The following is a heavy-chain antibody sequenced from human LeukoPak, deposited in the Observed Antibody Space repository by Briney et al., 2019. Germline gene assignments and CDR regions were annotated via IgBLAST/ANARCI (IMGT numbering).Heavy chain of an antibody. Sequence: GGSLRLSCAASGFTFSSYSMNWVRQAPGKGLEWVSSISSSSSYIYYADSVKGRFTISRDNAKNSLYLQMNSPRAEDTAVYYCAREPYGSGAFDYWGQGTLVTVSS. J-gene: IGHJ4*02. CDR1: GFTFSSYS. CDR2: ISSSSSYI. D-gene: IGHD3-10*01. CDR3: AREPYGSGAFDY. V-gene: IGHV3-21*01.